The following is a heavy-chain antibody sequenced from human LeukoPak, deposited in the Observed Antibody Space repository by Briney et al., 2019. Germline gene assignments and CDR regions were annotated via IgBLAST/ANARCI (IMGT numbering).Heavy chain of an antibody. Sequence: GGSLRLSCAASGFTFSSYWMHWVRQAPGKGLVWVSRINSDGSSTSYADSVKGRFTISRDNAKNTLYLQMNSLRAEDTAVYYCARTHSSGWRNIYYFDYWGQGTLVTVSS. D-gene: IGHD6-19*01. CDR3: ARTHSSGWRNIYYFDY. CDR2: INSDGSST. V-gene: IGHV3-74*01. CDR1: GFTFSSYW. J-gene: IGHJ4*02.